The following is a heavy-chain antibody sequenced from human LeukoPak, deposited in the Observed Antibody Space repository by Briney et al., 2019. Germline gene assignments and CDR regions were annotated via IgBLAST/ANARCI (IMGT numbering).Heavy chain of an antibody. V-gene: IGHV1-18*01. D-gene: IGHD3-22*01. CDR1: GYTFTSYG. Sequence: GASVKVSCKASGYTFTSYGISWVRQAPGQGLEWMGWISAYNGNTNYAQKFQGRVTMTRDTSISTAYMELSRLRSDDTAVYYCARDPVSYYYDSSGCYNWFDPWGQGTLVTVSS. CDR3: ARDPVSYYYDSSGCYNWFDP. J-gene: IGHJ5*02. CDR2: ISAYNGNT.